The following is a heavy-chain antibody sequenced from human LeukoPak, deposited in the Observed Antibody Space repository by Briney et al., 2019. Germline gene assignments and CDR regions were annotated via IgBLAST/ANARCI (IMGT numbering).Heavy chain of an antibody. CDR2: INHSGST. Sequence: SETLSLTCAVYGGSFSVYYWSWIRQPPGKGLEWIGEINHSGSTNYNPSLKSRLTISVDTSKNQFSLKLSSVTAADTAVHYCASDCGANRPFDYWGQGTLVTVSS. D-gene: IGHD4-23*01. J-gene: IGHJ4*02. V-gene: IGHV4-34*01. CDR1: GGSFSVYY. CDR3: ASDCGANRPFDY.